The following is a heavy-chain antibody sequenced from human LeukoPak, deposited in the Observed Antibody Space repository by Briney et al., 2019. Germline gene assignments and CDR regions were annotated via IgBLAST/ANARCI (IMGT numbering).Heavy chain of an antibody. CDR3: ARDLWSGYCNWFDP. D-gene: IGHD3-3*01. Sequence: SVKVSCKASGGTFSSYAISWVRQAPGQGLEWMGGIISIFGTANYAQKFQGRVTITTDESTSTAYMELSSLRSEDTAVYYCARDLWSGYCNWFDPWGQGTLVTVSS. J-gene: IGHJ5*02. CDR2: IISIFGTA. CDR1: GGTFSSYA. V-gene: IGHV1-69*05.